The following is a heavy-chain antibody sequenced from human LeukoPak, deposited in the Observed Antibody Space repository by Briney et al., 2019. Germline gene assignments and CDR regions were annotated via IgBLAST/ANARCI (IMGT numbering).Heavy chain of an antibody. V-gene: IGHV1-8*01. J-gene: IGHJ4*02. CDR1: GYTFTSYD. CDR2: MNPNSGNT. CDR3: ARGRVRRWAQRYYFDY. Sequence: ASVTVSCKASGYTFTSYDISWVRQATGQGLEWMGWMNPNSGNTGYAQKFQGRVTMTRNTSISTAYMELSSLRSEDTAVYYCARGRVRRWAQRYYFDYWGQGTLVTVSS. D-gene: IGHD5-24*01.